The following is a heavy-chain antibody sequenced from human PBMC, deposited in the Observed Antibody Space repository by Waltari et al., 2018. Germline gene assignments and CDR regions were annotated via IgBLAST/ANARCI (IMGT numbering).Heavy chain of an antibody. J-gene: IGHJ4*02. CDR1: GGLFSRSA. CDR2: ITPFRGTP. Sequence: HVQLDQSGAEVKKPGSSVRVSCKASGGLFSRSALNWVRQATGHGLEWLGGITPFRGTPDNAQKFQGRVNITADESATTGYMELTGLTSEDTAVYYCARATGFSVLSGYPESWGQGTLVTVTS. V-gene: IGHV1-69*01. CDR3: ARATGFSVLSGYPES. D-gene: IGHD3-3*01.